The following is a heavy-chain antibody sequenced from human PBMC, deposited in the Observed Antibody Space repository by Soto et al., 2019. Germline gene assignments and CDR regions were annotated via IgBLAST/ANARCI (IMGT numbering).Heavy chain of an antibody. J-gene: IGHJ4*02. CDR1: GFTFSLSA. D-gene: IGHD3-9*01. CDR3: AKGPEYDILTGCDY. Sequence: EVQLLESGGGFVQPGESLRLSCVASGFTFSLSAMSWVRQAPGRGLEWVSSISGGGGSTEYTDSVKGRFTISRDNSKDTVHLQMKRLRAEDTAVYYCAKGPEYDILTGCDYWGQGALVTVSS. CDR2: ISGGGGST. V-gene: IGHV3-23*01.